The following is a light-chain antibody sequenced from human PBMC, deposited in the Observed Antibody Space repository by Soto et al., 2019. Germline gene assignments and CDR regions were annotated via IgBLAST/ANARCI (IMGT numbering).Light chain of an antibody. CDR2: GAS. V-gene: IGKV3-15*01. CDR1: QSVSSN. J-gene: IGKJ1*01. Sequence: ELVMTQSPATLSVSPGERANLSSRASQSVSSNLAWYQHKPGQAPRLLVYGASTRASGIPDRFSGSGSGTEFTLSISSLQSEDFAVYYCQQYYNWPRTFGQGTKVDIK. CDR3: QQYYNWPRT.